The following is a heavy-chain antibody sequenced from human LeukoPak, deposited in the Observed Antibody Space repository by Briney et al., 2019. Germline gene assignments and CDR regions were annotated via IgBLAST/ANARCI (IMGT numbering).Heavy chain of an antibody. CDR1: GYRFTDYY. CDR2: GNPNNGAT. D-gene: IGHD5-24*01. J-gene: IGHJ4*02. Sequence: ASVKVSCKASGYRFTDYYMHWVRQAPGQGLEWMGWGNPNNGATNYAQKFQGRVTMTRGTSISTVYMDLTSLRSDDSAIYYCARDYGEAATITAFRTYYYFDHWGQGTLVTVSS. V-gene: IGHV1-2*02. CDR3: ARDYGEAATITAFRTYYYFDH.